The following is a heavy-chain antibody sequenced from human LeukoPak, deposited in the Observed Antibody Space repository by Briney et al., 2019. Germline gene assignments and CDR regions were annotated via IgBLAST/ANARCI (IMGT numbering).Heavy chain of an antibody. CDR2: IYYSGST. Sequence: PSETLSLTCTVSGGSISSSSYYWGWIRQPPGKGLEWIGSIYYSGSTYYNPSLKSRVTISVDTSKNQFSLKLSSVTAADTAVYYCARGSSVEMATNFDYWGQGTLVTVSS. J-gene: IGHJ4*02. V-gene: IGHV4-39*07. CDR3: ARGSSVEMATNFDY. D-gene: IGHD5-24*01. CDR1: GGSISSSSYY.